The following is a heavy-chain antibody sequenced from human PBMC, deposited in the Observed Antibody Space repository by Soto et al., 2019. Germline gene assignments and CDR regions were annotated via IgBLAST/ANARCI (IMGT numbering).Heavy chain of an antibody. CDR2: IYYSGST. V-gene: IGHV4-30-4*02. J-gene: IGHJ4*02. CDR1: GGSISSGDYY. Sequence: SETLSLTCTVSGGSISSGDYYWSWIRQPPGKGLEWIGYIYYSGSTYYNPSLKSRVTISVDTSKNQFSLKLSSVTAADTAVYYCARVGATTTAFDYWGQGTLVTVSS. D-gene: IGHD1-26*01. CDR3: ARVGATTTAFDY.